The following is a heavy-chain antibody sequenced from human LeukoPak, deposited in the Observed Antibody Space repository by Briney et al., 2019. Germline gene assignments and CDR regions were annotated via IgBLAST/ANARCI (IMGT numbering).Heavy chain of an antibody. Sequence: SETLSLTCTVSSGAISSHYWSWIRQPPGKGLEWIGYIYYSGRTNYNPSLKSRVTISVDTSKNQFSLKLNSVTAADTAVYYCARERVDGHNLRTLDHWGQGTLVTVSS. CDR3: ARERVDGHNLRTLDH. CDR2: IYYSGRT. D-gene: IGHD5-24*01. CDR1: SGAISSHY. J-gene: IGHJ4*02. V-gene: IGHV4-59*11.